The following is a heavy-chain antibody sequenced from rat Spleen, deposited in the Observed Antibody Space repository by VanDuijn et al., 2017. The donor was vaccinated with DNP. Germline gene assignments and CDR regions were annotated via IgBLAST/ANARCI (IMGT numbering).Heavy chain of an antibody. Sequence: EVHLVESGGGLVQPGRSLKLSCAASGFTFSNYYMAWVRQAPTKGLDWVAYISTGGGSTYYRDSVKGRFTISRDNAKSTLYLQMDSLRSADTATYYCTTDRDGSYGVAYWGQGTLVTVSS. CDR1: GFTFSNYY. CDR2: ISTGGGST. D-gene: IGHD1-3*01. J-gene: IGHJ3*01. CDR3: TTDRDGSYGVAY. V-gene: IGHV5-27*01.